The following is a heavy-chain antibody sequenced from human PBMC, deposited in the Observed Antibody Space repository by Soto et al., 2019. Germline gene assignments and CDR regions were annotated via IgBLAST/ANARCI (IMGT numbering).Heavy chain of an antibody. D-gene: IGHD6-6*01. Sequence: QLQLQESGSGLVKPSQTLSLTCTVSGDSISSGSYSWSWIRQPPGKGLEWIGYIYQSGNTYYNPSLQSRVTRSLGRSKNQFSLKLSSVTAADTAVYYCARSIAARRLHAFDIWGRGTMVTVSS. V-gene: IGHV4-30-2*01. CDR1: GDSISSGSYS. CDR3: ARSIAARRLHAFDI. CDR2: IYQSGNT. J-gene: IGHJ3*02.